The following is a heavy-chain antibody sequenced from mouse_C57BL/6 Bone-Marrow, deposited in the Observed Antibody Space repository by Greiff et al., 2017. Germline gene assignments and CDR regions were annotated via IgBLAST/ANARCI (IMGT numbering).Heavy chain of an antibody. J-gene: IGHJ4*01. Sequence: VQLQQSGPGLVQPSQCLSISCTVSGFSLTSYGVHWVRQSPGKGLEWLGVIWSGRSTDYNAAFISRLSISKDNSKSKVFFKINSPKAEDTAIFSCARNGPLYYDYDGSYAMDYWGQGTSVTVSS. D-gene: IGHD2-4*01. V-gene: IGHV2-2*01. CDR3: ARNGPLYYDYDGSYAMDY. CDR2: IWSGRST. CDR1: GFSLTSYG.